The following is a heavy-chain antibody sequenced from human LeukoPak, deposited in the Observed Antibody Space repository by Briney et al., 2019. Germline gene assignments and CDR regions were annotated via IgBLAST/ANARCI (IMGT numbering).Heavy chain of an antibody. CDR1: GGSISSYY. Sequence: PSETLSLTCTVSGGSISSYYWSWIRQPPGKGLEWIGYVYHSGSTNYNPSLKSRVSISVDTSKNQFSLKLNSVTAADTAVYHCARAGGFNSPFAYWGRGTLVTVSS. V-gene: IGHV4-59*01. J-gene: IGHJ4*02. CDR3: ARAGGFNSPFAY. D-gene: IGHD5-24*01. CDR2: VYHSGST.